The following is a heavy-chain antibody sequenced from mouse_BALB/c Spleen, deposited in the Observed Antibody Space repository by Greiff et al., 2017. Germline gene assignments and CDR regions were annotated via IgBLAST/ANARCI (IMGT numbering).Heavy chain of an antibody. D-gene: IGHD2-4*01. CDR3: ARRGGDYDFYAMDY. J-gene: IGHJ4*01. CDR2: ISNGGGST. CDR1: GFTFSSYT. Sequence: DVMLVESGGGLVKPGGSLKLSCAASGFTFSSYTMSWVRQTPEKRLEWVAYISNGGGSTYYPDTVKGRFTISRDNAKNTLYLQMSSLKSEDTAMYYCARRGGDYDFYAMDYWGQGTSVTVSS. V-gene: IGHV5-12-2*01.